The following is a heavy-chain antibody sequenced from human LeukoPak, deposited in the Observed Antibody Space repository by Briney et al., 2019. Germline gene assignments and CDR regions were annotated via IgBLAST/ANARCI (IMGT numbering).Heavy chain of an antibody. D-gene: IGHD3-10*01. CDR1: GGSFSGYY. V-gene: IGHV4-34*01. J-gene: IGHJ4*02. Sequence: PSETLSLTCAVYGGSFSGYYWSWIRQPPGKGLEWIGEINHSGSTNYNPSLKSRVTISVDTSKNQFSLKLSSVTAADTAVYYCARGILGSRIFDYWGQGTLVTVSS. CDR2: INHSGST. CDR3: ARGILGSRIFDY.